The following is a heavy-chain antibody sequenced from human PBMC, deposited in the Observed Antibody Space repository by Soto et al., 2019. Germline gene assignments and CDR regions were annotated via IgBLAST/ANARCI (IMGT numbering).Heavy chain of an antibody. CDR3: ARRPLNSNGAY. V-gene: IGHV3-53*01. CDR1: GLTVSSND. D-gene: IGHD3-22*01. J-gene: IGHJ4*02. CDR2: IYSSGST. Sequence: EVQLVESGGDLIQPGGSLRLSCAASGLTVSSNDMSWVRQAPGKGLEWVSLIYSSGSTHYADSVKGRFTISRDNSKNTVHLQMNTLRAEDTAVYYCARRPLNSNGAYWGQGTLVTVSS.